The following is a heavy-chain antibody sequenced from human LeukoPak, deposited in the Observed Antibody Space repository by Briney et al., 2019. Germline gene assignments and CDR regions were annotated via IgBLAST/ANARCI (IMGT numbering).Heavy chain of an antibody. Sequence: PSETLSLTCTVSGGSISSSSYYWGWIRQPPGKGLEWIGSIYYSGSTYYNPSLKSRVTISVDTSKNQFSLKLSSVTAADTAVYYCARDPATWIQLWLSYGFDYWGQGTLVTVSS. J-gene: IGHJ4*02. D-gene: IGHD5-18*01. CDR3: ARDPATWIQLWLSYGFDY. V-gene: IGHV4-39*07. CDR1: GGSISSSSYY. CDR2: IYYSGST.